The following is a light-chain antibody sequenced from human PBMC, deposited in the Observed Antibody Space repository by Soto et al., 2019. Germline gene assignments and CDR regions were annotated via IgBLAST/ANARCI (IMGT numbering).Light chain of an antibody. CDR3: EQSSSFPLT. V-gene: IGKV1-12*01. CDR2: AAS. Sequence: IQMTQSRSSVSASVGDSLTITCRASQGITSWVAWYQHKPGRAPKLLIYAASGLQSGVPSRFSGSGSGTDFTLTISSLQTEDFGTYYCEQSSSFPLTLGGGTKVEIK. J-gene: IGKJ4*01. CDR1: QGITSW.